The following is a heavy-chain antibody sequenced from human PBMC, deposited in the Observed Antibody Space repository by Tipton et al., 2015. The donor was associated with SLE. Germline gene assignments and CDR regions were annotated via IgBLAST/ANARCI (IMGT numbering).Heavy chain of an antibody. D-gene: IGHD4-11*01. CDR1: GFIFSNYG. J-gene: IGHJ4*02. CDR3: TTDRYSLHGGLDY. V-gene: IGHV3-15*05. Sequence: SGFIFSNYGIHWVRQAPGKGLEWVGRIKSMSDGGTADFAATVKGRIIMSRNDADNTMYLDLHSLTAEDTAVYYCTTDRYSLHGGLDYWGQGTLVTVSS. CDR2: IKSMSDGGTA.